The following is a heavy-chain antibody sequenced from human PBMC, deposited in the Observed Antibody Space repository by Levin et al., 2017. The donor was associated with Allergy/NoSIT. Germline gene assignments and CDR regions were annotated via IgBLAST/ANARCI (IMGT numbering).Heavy chain of an antibody. D-gene: IGHD4-17*01. V-gene: IGHV4-38-2*02. CDR3: ARGDYPDY. Sequence: ESLKISCTVSGYSISSGYYWGWIRQPPGKGLEWIGSIYHSGKSYYNSSLRSRFSISVDTSKNHFSLKLNSVTAADTAVYYCARGDYPDYWGQGTLVTVSS. J-gene: IGHJ4*02. CDR1: GYSISSGYY. CDR2: IYHSGKS.